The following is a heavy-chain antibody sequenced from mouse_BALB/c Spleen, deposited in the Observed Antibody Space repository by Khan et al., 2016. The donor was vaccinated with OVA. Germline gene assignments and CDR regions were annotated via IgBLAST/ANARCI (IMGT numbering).Heavy chain of an antibody. J-gene: IGHJ3*01. CDR2: INPSNGYT. CDR1: GYTFTSYT. Sequence: VQLQQSGAELARPGASVKMSCKASGYTFTSYTIHWIKERPGQGLEWIGTINPSNGYTNYNQKFKDKATLTTDKSSTTAYLQLSSLTSDDSAVYLCVRDWSYQRNDGWFAYWGQGTLVTVSA. V-gene: IGHV1-4*01. D-gene: IGHD2-14*01. CDR3: VRDWSYQRNDGWFAY.